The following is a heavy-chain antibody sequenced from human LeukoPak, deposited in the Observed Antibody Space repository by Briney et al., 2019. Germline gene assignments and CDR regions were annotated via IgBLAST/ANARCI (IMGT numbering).Heavy chain of an antibody. V-gene: IGHV4-4*02. Sequence: SGTLSLTCAVSGGSISSSNWWSWVRQPPGEGLKWIGSIYYSGSTYYNPSLKNRVTISVDTPKNQFSLKLSSVTAADTAVYYCARLGSSSWAPKDYWGQGTLVTVSS. J-gene: IGHJ4*02. CDR3: ARLGSSSWAPKDY. CDR1: GGSISSSNW. CDR2: IYYSGST. D-gene: IGHD6-13*01.